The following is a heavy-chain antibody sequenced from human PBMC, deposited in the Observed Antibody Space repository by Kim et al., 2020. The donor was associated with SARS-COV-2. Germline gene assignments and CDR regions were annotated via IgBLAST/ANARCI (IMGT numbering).Heavy chain of an antibody. J-gene: IGHJ6*02. CDR2: INAGNGNT. CDR1: GYTFTSYA. Sequence: ASVKVSCKASGYTFTSYAMHWVRQAPGQRLEWMGWINAGNGNTKYSQKFQGRVTITRDTSASTAYMELSSLRSEDTAVYYCAREVDYYYGMDVWGQGTTVTVSS. D-gene: IGHD2-15*01. V-gene: IGHV1-3*01. CDR3: AREVDYYYGMDV.